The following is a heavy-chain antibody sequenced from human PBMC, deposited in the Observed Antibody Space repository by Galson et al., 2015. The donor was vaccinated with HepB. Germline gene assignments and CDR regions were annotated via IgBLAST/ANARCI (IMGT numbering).Heavy chain of an antibody. CDR2: MKPDGSER. CDR1: GFTFSSNW. CDR3: ATMDYSSAWASQLDY. V-gene: IGHV3-7*03. Sequence: SLRLSCAASGFTFSSNWMTWVRQAPGKGLEWVANMKPDGSERHYVDSVKGRFTISRDNAKNSLYLQMNSLRAEDTAVYYCATMDYSSAWASQLDYWGQGTLVIVSS. D-gene: IGHD6-19*01. J-gene: IGHJ4*02.